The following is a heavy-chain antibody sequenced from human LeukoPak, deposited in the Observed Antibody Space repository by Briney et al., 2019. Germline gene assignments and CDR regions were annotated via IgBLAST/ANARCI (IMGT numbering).Heavy chain of an antibody. V-gene: IGHV3-30*18. CDR1: GFTFSSCG. Sequence: GRSLRPSCAASGFTFSSCGMHWVRQAPGKGLEWVAVISYDGSNKYYADSVKGRFTISRDNSKNTLYLQMNSLRAEDTAVYYCAKEYSTKYCSSTSCSHLWGRGTLVTVSS. CDR3: AKEYSTKYCSSTSCSHL. CDR2: ISYDGSNK. D-gene: IGHD2-2*01. J-gene: IGHJ2*01.